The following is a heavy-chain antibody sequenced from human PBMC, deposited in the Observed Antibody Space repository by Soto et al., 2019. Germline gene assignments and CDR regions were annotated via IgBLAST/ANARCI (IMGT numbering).Heavy chain of an antibody. J-gene: IGHJ6*02. D-gene: IGHD2-2*01. CDR1: GGSISSKGYS. CDR3: AKLAGYCSGNSCHGDYAMDV. V-gene: IGHV4-39*01. Sequence: XETLSLTCSVSGGSISSKGYSWGWIRQPPGKGLEWIGTFYYSENTYYNPSLKSRVTISVDTSKNQFSLKLSSVTAADTAVYYCAKLAGYCSGNSCHGDYAMDVWGQGTTVTVSS. CDR2: FYYSENT.